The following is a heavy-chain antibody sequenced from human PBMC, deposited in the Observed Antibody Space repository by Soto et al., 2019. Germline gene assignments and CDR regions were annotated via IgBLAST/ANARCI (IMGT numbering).Heavy chain of an antibody. Sequence: QMQLVESGGGVVQPGRSLRLSCEASGFTFSSYAMHWVRQAPDKGLEWVAVISYDGSNKYYADSVKGRFTISRDNSKNTLYLQMNRLRAEDTSVYYCARVRCISTCCYSYGMDVWGQGTTVTVSS. CDR1: GFTFSSYA. CDR3: ARVRCISTCCYSYGMDV. CDR2: ISYDGSNK. D-gene: IGHD2-2*01. J-gene: IGHJ6*02. V-gene: IGHV3-30-3*01.